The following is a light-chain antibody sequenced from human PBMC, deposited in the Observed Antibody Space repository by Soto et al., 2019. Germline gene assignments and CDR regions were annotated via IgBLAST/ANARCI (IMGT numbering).Light chain of an antibody. Sequence: DIQMTQSPSSLSASVGDRVTIICRASQSISAYLNWYQQKPGKAPKFLIYAASTLESGVPSRFSGRGAGTNFSNTISALQPEDVATYYCQQHYHKTPLTFGGGTKVEI. V-gene: IGKV1-39*01. CDR1: QSISAY. CDR3: QQHYHKTPLT. J-gene: IGKJ4*01. CDR2: AAS.